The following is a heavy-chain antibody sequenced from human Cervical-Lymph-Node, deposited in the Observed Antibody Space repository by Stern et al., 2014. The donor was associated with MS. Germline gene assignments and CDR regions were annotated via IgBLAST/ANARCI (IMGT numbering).Heavy chain of an antibody. CDR1: GVSIAGGDHY. CDR2: IYSAGTT. CDR3: ARGNCGIGCPKYNWFDP. V-gene: IGHV4-61*02. Sequence: QLQLQESGPGLVRPSQTLSLTCGVSGVSIAGGDHYWTWIRQSAGKGLGWIGRIYSAGTTTYNPSLESRVTISMDTSNNQFSLRLPSLTAADTAVYYCARGNCGIGCPKYNWFDPWGQGTLVTVSS. J-gene: IGHJ5*02. D-gene: IGHD1-7*01.